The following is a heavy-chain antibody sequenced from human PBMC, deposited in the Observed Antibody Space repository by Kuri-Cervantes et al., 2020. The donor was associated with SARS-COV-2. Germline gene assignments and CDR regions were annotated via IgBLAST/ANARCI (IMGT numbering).Heavy chain of an antibody. CDR1: GGSISSSSYY. J-gene: IGHJ2*01. Sequence: SETLSLTCTVSGGSISSSSYYWGWIRQPPGEGLEWIGSIYYSGSTNYNPSLKSRVTISVDTSKNQFSLKLSSVTAADTAVYYCARDRPWQGYFDLWGRGTLVTVSS. CDR3: ARDRPWQGYFDL. CDR2: IYYSGST. V-gene: IGHV4-39*07.